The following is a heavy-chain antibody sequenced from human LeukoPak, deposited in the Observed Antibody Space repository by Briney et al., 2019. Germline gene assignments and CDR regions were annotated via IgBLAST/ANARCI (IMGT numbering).Heavy chain of an antibody. Sequence: SVKVSCKASGGTFSSYAISWVRQAPGQGLEWMGGIIPIFGTANYAQKFQGRVTITADKSTSTAYMELSSLRSEDTAVYYCARAQTLVVAAIRPNTMSGDAFDIWGQGTMVTVSS. V-gene: IGHV1-69*06. J-gene: IGHJ3*02. CDR1: GGTFSSYA. CDR2: IIPIFGTA. D-gene: IGHD2-15*01. CDR3: ARAQTLVVAAIRPNTMSGDAFDI.